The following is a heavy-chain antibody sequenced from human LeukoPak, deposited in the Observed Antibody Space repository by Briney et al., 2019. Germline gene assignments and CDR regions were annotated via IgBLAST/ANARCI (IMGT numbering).Heavy chain of an antibody. V-gene: IGHV4-30-2*01. CDR1: GGSISSGGYS. D-gene: IGHD6-13*01. CDR2: IYYSGST. Sequence: PSQTLSLTCAVSGGSISSGGYSWSWIRQPPGKGLEWIGYIYYSGSTYYNPSLKSRVTISVDTSKNQFSLKLSSVTAADTAVYYCASGETPWRIAAAGNFDYWGQGTLVTVSS. J-gene: IGHJ4*02. CDR3: ASGETPWRIAAAGNFDY.